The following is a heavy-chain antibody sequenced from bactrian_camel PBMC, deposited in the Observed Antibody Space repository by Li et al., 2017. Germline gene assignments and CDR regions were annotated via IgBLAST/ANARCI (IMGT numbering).Heavy chain of an antibody. CDR1: WSSNSKYC. V-gene: IGHV3S26*01. Sequence: HVQLVESGGGSVQAGGSLNLSCAVIRSWSSNSKYCMGWFRQPPGKEREGVASLESDIEGDGTATYTDSVKGRFTISRDNTKRTLYLQMSSLRPLLRPGDPGHRL. CDR2: LESDIEGDGTA. J-gene: IGHJ4*01.